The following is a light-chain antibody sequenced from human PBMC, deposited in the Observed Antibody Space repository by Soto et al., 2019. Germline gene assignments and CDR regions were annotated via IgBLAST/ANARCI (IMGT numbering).Light chain of an antibody. CDR1: NSDVGGYNY. J-gene: IGLJ2*01. CDR2: DVD. CDR3: SSYTTSSTVV. V-gene: IGLV2-14*01. Sequence: ALTQPASISGSPGQSITISCTGTNSDVGGYNYVSWYQQYPGKAPKLMIYDVDNRPSGVSYRFSGSKSGKTASLTISGLQAEDEADYYCSSYTTSSTVVFGGGTKVTVL.